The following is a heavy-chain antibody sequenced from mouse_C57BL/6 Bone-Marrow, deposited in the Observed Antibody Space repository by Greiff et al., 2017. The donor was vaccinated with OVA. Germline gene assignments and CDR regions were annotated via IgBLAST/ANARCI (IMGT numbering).Heavy chain of an antibody. V-gene: IGHV5-4*01. CDR2: ISDGGSYT. CDR3: ARDGLWGVQYYFDY. Sequence: EVHLVESGGGLVKPGGSLKLSCAASGFTFSSYAMSWVRQTPEKRLEWVATISDGGSYTYYPDNVKGRFTISRDNAKNNLYLQMSHLKSEDTAMYYCARDGLWGVQYYFDYWGQGTTLTVSS. CDR1: GFTFSSYA. J-gene: IGHJ2*01.